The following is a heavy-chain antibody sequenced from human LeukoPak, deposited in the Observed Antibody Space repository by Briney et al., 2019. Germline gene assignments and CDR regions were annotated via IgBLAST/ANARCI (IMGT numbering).Heavy chain of an antibody. D-gene: IGHD3-9*01. J-gene: IGHJ4*02. CDR2: ISFDGSNR. CDR3: AKDYDMLTGYSIGYYFDY. Sequence: PGRSLRLSCAVSGFDFSGYGMHWVRQAPGKGLEWVGVISFDGSNRYYGDSVKGRFTTYRDNSKNTLYLQMNSLRAEDSVVYYCAKDYDMLTGYSIGYYFDYWRQGRLVTVSS. V-gene: IGHV3-30*18. CDR1: GFDFSGYG.